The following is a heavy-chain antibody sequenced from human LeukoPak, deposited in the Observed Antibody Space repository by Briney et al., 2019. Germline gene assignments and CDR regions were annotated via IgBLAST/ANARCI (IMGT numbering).Heavy chain of an antibody. V-gene: IGHV3-15*01. J-gene: IGHJ4*02. CDR2: IKSKTDGGTT. Sequence: GGSLRLSCAASGFTFSNAWMSWVRQAPGKGLEWVGRIKSKTDGGTTDYAAPVKGRFTISRDDSKNTLYLQMNSLKTEDTAVYYCTTIDFWGSYRYTNHSWGQGTLVTVSS. CDR3: TTIDFWGSYRYTNHS. D-gene: IGHD3-16*02. CDR1: GFTFSNAW.